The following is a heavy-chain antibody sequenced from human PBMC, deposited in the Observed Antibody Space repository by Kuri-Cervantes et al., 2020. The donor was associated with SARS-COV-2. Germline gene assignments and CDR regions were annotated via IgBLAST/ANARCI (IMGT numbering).Heavy chain of an antibody. CDR3: AREMATITAQGYFDY. J-gene: IGHJ4*02. CDR1: GYTFTSYA. CDR2: INAGNGNT. V-gene: IGHV1-3*01. D-gene: IGHD5-24*01. Sequence: ASVKVSCKASGYTFTSYAMHWVRQAPGQRLEWMGWINAGNGNTKYSQKFQGRVTITADKSTSTAYMELSSLRSEDTAVYYCAREMATITAQGYFDYWGQGTLVTVSS.